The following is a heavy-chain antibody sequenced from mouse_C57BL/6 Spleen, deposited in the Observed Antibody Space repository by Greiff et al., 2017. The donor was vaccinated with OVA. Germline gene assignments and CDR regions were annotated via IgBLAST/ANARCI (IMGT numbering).Heavy chain of an antibody. Sequence: DVKLVESEGGLVQPGSSMKLSCTASGFTFSDYYMAWVRQVPEKGLEWVANINYDGSSTYYLDSLKSRFIISRDNAKNILYLQMSSLKSEDTATYYCARDVGLRGFDYWGQGTTLTVSS. J-gene: IGHJ2*01. CDR1: GFTFSDYY. V-gene: IGHV5-16*01. CDR2: INYDGSST. CDR3: ARDVGLRGFDY. D-gene: IGHD2-4*01.